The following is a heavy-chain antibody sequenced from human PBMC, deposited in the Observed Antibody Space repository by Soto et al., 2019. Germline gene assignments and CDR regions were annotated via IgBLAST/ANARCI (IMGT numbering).Heavy chain of an antibody. V-gene: IGHV4-4*02. Sequence: NPSETLSLTCAVSGDSINSSQCLDLNRHPPGKGLEWIGQISHSGSANFNPSLTSRVTISVDKSKNHFSLKLTSVTAADTAVYYCAARHFWSGPWTHTRLDYWGQGTLVTVS. D-gene: IGHD3-3*02. J-gene: IGHJ4*02. CDR3: AARHFWSGPWTHTRLDY. CDR2: ISHSGSA. CDR1: GDSINSSQC.